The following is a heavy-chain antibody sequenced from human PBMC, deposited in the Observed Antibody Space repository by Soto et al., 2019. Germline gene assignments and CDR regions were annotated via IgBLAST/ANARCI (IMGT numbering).Heavy chain of an antibody. V-gene: IGHV3-15*01. J-gene: IGHJ6*03. D-gene: IGHD4-17*01. CDR2: IKSKTDGGTT. CDR3: TTDKGTTQIYGSCSMDV. CDR1: GFTFSNAW. Sequence: EVQLVESGGGLVKPGGSLRLSCAASGFTFSNAWMSWVRQAPGKGLEWVGRIKSKTDGGTTDYAAPVKGRFTISRDDSNTTRYLQMNSLKTEDTALYYCTTDKGTTQIYGSCSMDVWGEGTTVTVSS.